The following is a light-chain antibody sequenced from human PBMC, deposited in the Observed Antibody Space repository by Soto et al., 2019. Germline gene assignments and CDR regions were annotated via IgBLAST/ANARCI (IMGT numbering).Light chain of an antibody. CDR1: SSDVGSYNR. Sequence: QSALTQPPSVSGSPGQSVTISCTGTSSDVGSYNRVSWYQQPPGTAPKLMIYEVSNRPSGVPDRFSGSKSGNTASLTISGLQAGDEADYYCSSYTSSSAWVFGGGTKATVL. V-gene: IGLV2-18*02. CDR2: EVS. J-gene: IGLJ2*01. CDR3: SSYTSSSAWV.